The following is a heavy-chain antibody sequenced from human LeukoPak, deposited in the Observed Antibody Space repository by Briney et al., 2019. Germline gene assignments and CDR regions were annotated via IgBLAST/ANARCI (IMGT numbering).Heavy chain of an antibody. CDR1: GGTFSSYA. CDR2: IIPIFGTA. CDR3: ARDPPYYYDSSGYKNFDY. V-gene: IGHV1-69*13. J-gene: IGHJ4*02. Sequence: GASVKVSCKASGGTFSSYAISWVRQAPGQGLEWMGGIIPIFGTANYAQKFQGRVTITADESTSTAYMELSSLRSEDTAVYYCARDPPYYYDSSGYKNFDYWGQGTLVTVSS. D-gene: IGHD3-22*01.